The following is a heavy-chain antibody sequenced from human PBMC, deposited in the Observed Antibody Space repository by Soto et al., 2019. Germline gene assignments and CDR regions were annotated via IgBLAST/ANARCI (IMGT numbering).Heavy chain of an antibody. CDR1: GGSISSYH. J-gene: IGHJ6*02. Sequence: QVQLQESGPGLVKPSETLSLSCTVSGGSISSYHWSWIRQTPGKGLERIGYVHYSWGSNYNPSLRCRVALPLVPPTSQFSLMLACVTATDTGVYLCARQGFGALHGLVEVWGQGTTVTVSS. D-gene: IGHD3-10*01. CDR3: ARQGFGALHGLVEV. CDR2: VHYSWGS. V-gene: IGHV4-59*08.